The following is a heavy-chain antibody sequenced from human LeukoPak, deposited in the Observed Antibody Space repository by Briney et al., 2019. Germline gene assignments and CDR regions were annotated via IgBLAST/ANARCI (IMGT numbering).Heavy chain of an antibody. D-gene: IGHD3-22*01. Sequence: AAVKISCKASGYTFTGYYMHWVRQAPGQGLEWMGWINPNSGGTNYAQKFQGRVTMTRDTSISTAYMELSRLRSDDTAVYYCARSPMSSPFDYWGQGTLVTVSS. CDR1: GYTFTGYY. V-gene: IGHV1-2*02. CDR3: ARSPMSSPFDY. J-gene: IGHJ4*02. CDR2: INPNSGGT.